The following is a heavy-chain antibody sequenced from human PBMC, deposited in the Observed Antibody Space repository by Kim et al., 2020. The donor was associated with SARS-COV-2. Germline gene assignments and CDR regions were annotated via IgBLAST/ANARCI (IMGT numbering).Heavy chain of an antibody. D-gene: IGHD5-18*01. V-gene: IGHV1-69*13. J-gene: IGHJ6*02. Sequence: SVKVSCKASGGTFSSYAISWVRQAPGQGLEWMGGIIPIFGTANYAQKFQGRVTITADESTSTAYMELSSLRSEDTAVYYCAGGIGGYSYGYLRRYYYYGMDVWGQGTTVTVSS. CDR2: IIPIFGTA. CDR3: AGGIGGYSYGYLRRYYYYGMDV. CDR1: GGTFSSYA.